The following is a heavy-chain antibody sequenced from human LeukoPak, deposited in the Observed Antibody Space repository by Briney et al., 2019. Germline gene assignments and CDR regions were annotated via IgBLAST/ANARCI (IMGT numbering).Heavy chain of an antibody. V-gene: IGHV3-30*02. CDR2: IRYDGSNK. CDR1: GFTFSSYG. D-gene: IGHD1-20*01. J-gene: IGHJ5*02. CDR3: AKGPLGSYNWNDSGNWFDP. Sequence: GGSLRLSCAASGFTFSSYGMHWVRQAPGKGLEWVAFIRYDGSNKYYADSVKGRFTISRDNSKNTLYLQMNSLRAEDTAVYYCAKGPLGSYNWNDSGNWFDPWGQGTLVTVSS.